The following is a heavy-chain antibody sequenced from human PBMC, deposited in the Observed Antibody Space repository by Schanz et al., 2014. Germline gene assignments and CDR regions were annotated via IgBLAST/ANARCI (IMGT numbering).Heavy chain of an antibody. CDR2: VHPSGTT. V-gene: IGHV4-4*02. CDR3: ARGQDHAKTGDL. D-gene: IGHD2-2*01. CDR1: GFTFSSHA. Sequence: QLVESGGGLVEPGGSLRLSCAASGFTFSSHAMSWVRQPPGKGLEWIGEVHPSGTTNYNPSLSYRVTMSVDASKNQFSLKLTSVTAADTAVYYCARGQDHAKTGDLWGRGTLVTISS. J-gene: IGHJ5*02.